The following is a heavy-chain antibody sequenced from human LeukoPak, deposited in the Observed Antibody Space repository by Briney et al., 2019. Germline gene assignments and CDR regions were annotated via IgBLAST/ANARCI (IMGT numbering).Heavy chain of an antibody. CDR2: INLDDSEK. J-gene: IGHJ5*02. Sequence: ASLKLSCEASGFTFTSYGMSWVRQAPGQRLEWMAYINLDDSEKKYSQNFKGRVTITRDTSASTSYMKLSSLRSEDTAVYYCARALGYCSGGRCQDWFDPWGQGTLVTVSS. CDR3: ARALGYCSGGRCQDWFDP. D-gene: IGHD2-15*01. V-gene: IGHV1-3*01. CDR1: GFTFTSYG.